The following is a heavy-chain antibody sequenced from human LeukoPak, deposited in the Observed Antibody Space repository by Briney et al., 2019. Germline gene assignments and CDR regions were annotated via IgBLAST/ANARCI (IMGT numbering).Heavy chain of an antibody. CDR3: AKDGARHNDLDA. J-gene: IGHJ6*02. D-gene: IGHD1-1*01. Sequence: PGGSLRLSCAASGFTFSNYAIHWVRQAPGKELEWVAYIWHDSSYRYYPDSVRGRFTISRDNSKTTAYLQMNSLRAEDSAVYYCAKDGARHNDLDAWGQGITVTVSS. CDR1: GFTFSNYA. V-gene: IGHV3-30*02. CDR2: IWHDSSYR.